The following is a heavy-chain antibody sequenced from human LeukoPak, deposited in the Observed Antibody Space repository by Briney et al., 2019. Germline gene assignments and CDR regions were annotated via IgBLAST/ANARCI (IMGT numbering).Heavy chain of an antibody. CDR2: TIPFLGLA. J-gene: IGHJ4*02. V-gene: IGHV1-69*04. Sequence: SVKVSCKASGGNFSTYAISGVRQAPGQGLEWMGRTIPFLGLASSAQKFQGGVTITADKSTNIAYLEVSSLASDDTAVYYCAGGSLETDTNMARDWGQGTLVTVSS. CDR1: GGNFSTYA. D-gene: IGHD5-18*01. CDR3: AGGSLETDTNMARD.